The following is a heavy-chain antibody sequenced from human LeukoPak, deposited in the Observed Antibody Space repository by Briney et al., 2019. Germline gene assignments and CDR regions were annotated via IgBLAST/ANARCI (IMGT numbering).Heavy chain of an antibody. Sequence: GGSLRLSCAASGFTFSSYEMNWVHQAPGKGLEWVSYISSSGSTIYYADSVKGRFTISRDNAKNSLYLQMNSLRAEDTAVYYCARDPWGYQLLSGWFDPWGQGTLVTVSS. J-gene: IGHJ5*02. D-gene: IGHD2-2*01. V-gene: IGHV3-48*03. CDR2: ISSSGSTI. CDR3: ARDPWGYQLLSGWFDP. CDR1: GFTFSSYE.